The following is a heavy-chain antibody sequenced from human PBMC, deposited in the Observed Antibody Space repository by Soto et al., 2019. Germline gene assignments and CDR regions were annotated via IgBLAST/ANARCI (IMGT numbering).Heavy chain of an antibody. V-gene: IGHV1-2*04. CDR1: GYTFIGYY. CDR2: INPNSGGT. Sequence: ASVKVSCKASGYTFIGYYIHWVRQAPGQGLEWMGWINPNSGGTNYAQRFQGWVTMTGDRSISTAYMELSRLKSDDTAVYYCARVGGGLASLGYYGMDVWGQGTTATVSS. CDR3: ARVGGGLASLGYYGMDV. J-gene: IGHJ6*02. D-gene: IGHD3-10*01.